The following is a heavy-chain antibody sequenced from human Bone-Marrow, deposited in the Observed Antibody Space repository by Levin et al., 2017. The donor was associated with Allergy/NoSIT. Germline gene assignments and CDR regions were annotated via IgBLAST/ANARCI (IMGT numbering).Heavy chain of an antibody. CDR2: IKEDGSEK. J-gene: IGHJ3*02. V-gene: IGHV3-7*01. D-gene: IGHD6-13*01. CDR3: ARMSSSRGAFDI. CDR1: GFTLSSYW. Sequence: SCAASGFTLSSYWMTWVRQAPGKGLEWVANIKEDGSEKYYVDSVKGRFTISRDNAKNSLYLQMNSLRAEDTAVYYCARMSSSRGAFDIWGQGTMVTVSS.